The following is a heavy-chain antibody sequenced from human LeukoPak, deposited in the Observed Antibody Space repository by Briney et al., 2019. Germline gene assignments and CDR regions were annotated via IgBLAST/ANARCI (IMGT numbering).Heavy chain of an antibody. Sequence: PGGSLRLSCAVSGFTVSSYGMHWVRQAPGEGLEWVAVISDDGSNKYYADSVKGRFTISRDTSKNTLYLQMNSLRAEDTAVYYCAKDGDYYDNSGYYPGAFDIWGQGTMVTVSS. CDR2: ISDDGSNK. CDR3: AKDGDYYDNSGYYPGAFDI. V-gene: IGHV3-30*18. CDR1: GFTVSSYG. D-gene: IGHD3-22*01. J-gene: IGHJ3*02.